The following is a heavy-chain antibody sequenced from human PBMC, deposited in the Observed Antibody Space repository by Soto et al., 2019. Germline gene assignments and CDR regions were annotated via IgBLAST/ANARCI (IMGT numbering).Heavy chain of an antibody. J-gene: IGHJ5*01. CDR1: GYTFATYC. Sequence: PGESLKISCKGSGYTFATYCSGWMRQMPGKGLEWMGIIYPGDSDSGYSPSFQGQVTISADKSISTAYLQWSSLKASDTAMYYCARRDGGWFDSWGQGTLVTVSS. V-gene: IGHV5-51*01. CDR3: ARRDGGWFDS. CDR2: IYPGDSDS.